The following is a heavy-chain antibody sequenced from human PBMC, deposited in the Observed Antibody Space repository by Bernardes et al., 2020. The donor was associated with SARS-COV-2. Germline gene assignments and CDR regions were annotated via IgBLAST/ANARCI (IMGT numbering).Heavy chain of an antibody. CDR2: FASEDGPT. CDR3: AGRITLFGVITGFFDR. J-gene: IGHJ4*02. CDR1: GYSLTALP. D-gene: IGHD3-3*01. V-gene: IGHV1-24*01. Sequence: ASVKVSCKVSGYSLTALPIHWVRQAPGQGLEWMGGFASEDGPTIYAQKFQGRVTMIEDTSTDTAYMELNSLRSEDTAVYFCAGRITLFGVITGFFDRWGQGTLVTVSS.